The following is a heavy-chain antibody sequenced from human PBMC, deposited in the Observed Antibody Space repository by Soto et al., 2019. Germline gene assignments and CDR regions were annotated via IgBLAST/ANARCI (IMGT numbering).Heavy chain of an antibody. Sequence: SDTLALTCTVSGGTISSYYWSWIRQPPGKGLEWIGYIYYSGSTNYNPSLKSRVTISVDTSKNQFSLKLSSVTAADTAVYYCASGMFPGRSMDVWGKGTTVSVSS. CDR3: ASGMFPGRSMDV. J-gene: IGHJ6*03. D-gene: IGHD3-10*02. CDR2: IYYSGST. V-gene: IGHV4-59*01. CDR1: GGTISSYY.